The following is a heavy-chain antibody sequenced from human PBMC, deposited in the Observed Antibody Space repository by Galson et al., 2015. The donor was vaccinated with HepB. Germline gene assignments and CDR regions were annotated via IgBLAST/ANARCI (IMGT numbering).Heavy chain of an antibody. J-gene: IGHJ6*03. V-gene: IGHV3-23*01. CDR1: GFTFRTYS. CDR2: ISYGSGSIT. CDR3: AKPGYCGTTCSHYMDV. Sequence: SLRLSCAASGFTFRTYSMNWVRQAPGKGLEWVAVISYGSGSITQYADSVKGRFTISRDNSQNTLYLQMNTLGAEDTAVYYCAKPGYCGTTCSHYMDVWGKGTTVTVSS. D-gene: IGHD2-21*01.